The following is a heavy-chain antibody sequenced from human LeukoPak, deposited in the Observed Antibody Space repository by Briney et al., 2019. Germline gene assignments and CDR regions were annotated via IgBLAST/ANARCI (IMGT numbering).Heavy chain of an antibody. J-gene: IGHJ4*02. D-gene: IGHD3-10*01. CDR1: GFTFSSYA. V-gene: IGHV3-23*01. CDR3: AKGVAAYGSGTISDY. CDR2: ISGSGGST. Sequence: PGGSLRLSCAASGFTFSSYAMSWVRQAPGKGLEGVSAISGSGGSTYYADSVKGRFTISRDNSKNTMYVQMNSLRAEDTAVYYCAKGVAAYGSGTISDYWGQGTLVTVSS.